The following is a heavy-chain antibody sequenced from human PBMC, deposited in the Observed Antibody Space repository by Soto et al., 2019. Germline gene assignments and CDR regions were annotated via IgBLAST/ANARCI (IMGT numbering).Heavy chain of an antibody. CDR1: GYTFTSYA. J-gene: IGHJ4*02. Sequence: WASVKVSCKASGYTFTSYAMHWVRQAPGQRLEWMGWINAGNGNTKYSQKFQARVTITRDTSASTAYMELSSLISEDTAVYYCARAGDDCSTTTCYMIDYWGQGTLVTVSS. CDR3: ARAGDDCSTTTCYMIDY. V-gene: IGHV1-3*01. D-gene: IGHD2-2*02. CDR2: INAGNGNT.